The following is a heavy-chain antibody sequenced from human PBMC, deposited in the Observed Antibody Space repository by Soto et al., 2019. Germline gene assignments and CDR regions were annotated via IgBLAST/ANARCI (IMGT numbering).Heavy chain of an antibody. Sequence: QVQLVQSGAEVKKPGASVKVSCKASGYTFINYGISWVRQAPGQGLEWMGWISAYNGNTNYAQKLQGRVTMTTDTSTSTAYMELRSLRSDDTAVYYCARGVRASYDFWSVDWFDPWGQGTLVTVSS. J-gene: IGHJ5*02. CDR2: ISAYNGNT. D-gene: IGHD3-3*01. CDR1: GYTFINYG. V-gene: IGHV1-18*01. CDR3: ARGVRASYDFWSVDWFDP.